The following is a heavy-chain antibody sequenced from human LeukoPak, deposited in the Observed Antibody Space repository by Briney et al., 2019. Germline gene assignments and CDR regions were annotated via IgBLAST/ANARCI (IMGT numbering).Heavy chain of an antibody. CDR1: GFTFSSYA. D-gene: IGHD4-17*01. J-gene: IGHJ2*01. Sequence: GGSLRLSCAASGFTFSSYAMSWVRQAPGKGLEWVSSISSSSSYIYYADSVKGRFTISRDNAKNSLYLQMNSLRAEDTAVYYCARDGDYGDYGAFDLWGRGTLVTVSS. V-gene: IGHV3-21*01. CDR3: ARDGDYGDYGAFDL. CDR2: ISSSSSYI.